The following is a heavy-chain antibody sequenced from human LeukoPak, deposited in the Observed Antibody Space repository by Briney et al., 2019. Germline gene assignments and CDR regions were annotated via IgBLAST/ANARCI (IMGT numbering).Heavy chain of an antibody. V-gene: IGHV4-30-4*01. J-gene: IGHJ3*02. Sequence: SQTLSLTCSVSGGSVNSNDHYWSWIRQSPGRGLEWIGSIYYRGNTYYSPSLESRVSMSMDVPRNQFSLQLNSVTAADTAVYYCASKEPFYDVLTGYYGGTFDIWSQGTMVTVSS. D-gene: IGHD3-9*01. CDR3: ASKEPFYDVLTGYYGGTFDI. CDR1: GGSVNSNDHY. CDR2: IYYRGNT.